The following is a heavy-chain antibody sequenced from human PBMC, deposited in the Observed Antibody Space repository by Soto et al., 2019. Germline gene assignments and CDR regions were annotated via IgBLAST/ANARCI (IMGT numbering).Heavy chain of an antibody. CDR1: GFSFGDYG. CDR2: ISWNSGNI. D-gene: IGHD3-3*01. V-gene: IGHV3-9*01. J-gene: IGHJ3*02. CDR3: VKDGLTSVFGLVHDGSDI. Sequence: EVQLVESGGGLVQPGRSLRLSCVASGFSFGDYGMHWVRQAPGRGPECVSGISWNSGNIGYAETVKGRFTISRDNAKNSLYLQMNSLRAEDTALYYCVKDGLTSVFGLVHDGSDIWGHGTMVTVSS.